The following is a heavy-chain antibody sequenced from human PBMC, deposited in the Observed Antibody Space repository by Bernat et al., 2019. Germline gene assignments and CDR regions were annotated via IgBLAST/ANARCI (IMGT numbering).Heavy chain of an antibody. J-gene: IGHJ4*02. V-gene: IGHV3-30-3*01. CDR2: ISYDGSNK. CDR3: ARDMVGFGDGYNFDY. Sequence: QVQLVESGGGVVQPGRSLRLSCAASGFTFSSYAMHWVRQAPGKGLEWVAVISYDGSNKYYADSVKGRFTISRDNSKNTLYLQMNSLRAEGTAVYYGARDMVGFGDGYNFDYWGQGTLVTVSS. CDR1: GFTFSSYA. D-gene: IGHD5-24*01.